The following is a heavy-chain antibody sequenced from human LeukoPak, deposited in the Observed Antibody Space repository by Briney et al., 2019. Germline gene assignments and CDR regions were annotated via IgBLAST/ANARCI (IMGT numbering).Heavy chain of an antibody. CDR3: ARDRAQYDWSYLNHNWFDP. J-gene: IGHJ5*02. V-gene: IGHV3-7*01. CDR1: GFIFSNYS. Sequence: GGSLRLSCAASGFIFSNYSMSWVRQAPGKGLEWVAYIKLDGSDKYYVDSVKGRFTISRDNAKNSLYLQMNSLRAEDTAVYYCARDRAQYDWSYLNHNWFDPWGEGTLVTVSS. CDR2: IKLDGSDK. D-gene: IGHD1-7*01.